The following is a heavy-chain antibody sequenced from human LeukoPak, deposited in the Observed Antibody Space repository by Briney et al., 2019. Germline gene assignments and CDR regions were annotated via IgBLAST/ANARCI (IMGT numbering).Heavy chain of an antibody. CDR2: IIPIFGTA. J-gene: IGHJ4*02. V-gene: IGHV1-69*13. CDR1: GGTFSRYA. CDR3: ARDGITMVRGVIDYYFDY. Sequence: SVKVSCKASGGTFSRYAISWVRQAPGQGLEWMGGIIPIFGTANYAQKFQGRVTITADESTSTAYMELSSLRSEDTAVYYCARDGITMVRGVIDYYFDYWGQGTLVTVSS. D-gene: IGHD3-10*01.